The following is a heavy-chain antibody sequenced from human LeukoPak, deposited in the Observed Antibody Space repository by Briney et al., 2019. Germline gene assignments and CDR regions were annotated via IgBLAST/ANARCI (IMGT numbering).Heavy chain of an antibody. V-gene: IGHV1-8*01. J-gene: IGHJ6*03. CDR2: MNPKSGET. CDR3: ARGPRRHGYNYYYYYNMDV. Sequence: AQVKVSCKASGYSFSRNDINWVRQATGQGLEWMRWMNPKSGETGYAQKFQGRVTMNRNTSISTAYMELSSLRSEDTAVYYCARGPRRHGYNYYYYYNMDVWGKGTTVTVSS. CDR1: GYSFSRND. D-gene: IGHD5-24*01.